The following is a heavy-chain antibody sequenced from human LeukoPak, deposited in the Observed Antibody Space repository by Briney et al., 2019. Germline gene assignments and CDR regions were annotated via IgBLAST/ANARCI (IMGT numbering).Heavy chain of an antibody. CDR2: IYYSGST. J-gene: IGHJ3*02. D-gene: IGHD6-13*01. V-gene: IGHV4-30-4*01. CDR1: GGSISSGDYY. CDR3: AREGIAAAGDAFDI. Sequence: SETLSLTCTVSGGSISSGDYYWSWIRQPPGKGLEWIGYIYYSGSTYYNPSLKSRVTISVDTSKNQFSLKLSSVTAADTAVYYCAREGIAAAGDAFDIWGQGTMVTVSS.